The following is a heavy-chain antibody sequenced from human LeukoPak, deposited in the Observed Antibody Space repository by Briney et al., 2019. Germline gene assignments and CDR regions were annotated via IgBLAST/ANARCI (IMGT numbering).Heavy chain of an antibody. V-gene: IGHV1-69*05. Sequence: GSSVKVPCKASGGTFSSYAISWVRQAPGQGLEWMGGIIPIFGTANYAQKFQGRVTITTDESTSTAYMELSSLRSDDTAVYYCARFNSGSYYSAFDIWGQGTMVTVSS. D-gene: IGHD1-26*01. CDR1: GGTFSSYA. J-gene: IGHJ3*02. CDR3: ARFNSGSYYSAFDI. CDR2: IIPIFGTA.